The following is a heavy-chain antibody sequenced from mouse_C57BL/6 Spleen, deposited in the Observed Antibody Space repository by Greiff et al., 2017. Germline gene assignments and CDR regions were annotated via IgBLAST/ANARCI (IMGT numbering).Heavy chain of an antibody. Sequence: VQLQHPGAELVRPGSSVKLSCKASGYTFTSYWMHWVKQRPIQGLEWIGNIDPSDSETHYNQKFKDKATLTVDKSSSTAYMQLSSLTSEDSAVYYCARDYGNYGGAWFAYWGQGTLVTVSA. J-gene: IGHJ3*01. V-gene: IGHV1-52*01. CDR3: ARDYGNYGGAWFAY. CDR2: IDPSDSET. D-gene: IGHD2-1*01. CDR1: GYTFTSYW.